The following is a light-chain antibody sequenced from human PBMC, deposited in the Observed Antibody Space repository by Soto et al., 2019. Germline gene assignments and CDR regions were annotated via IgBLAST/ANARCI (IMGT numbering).Light chain of an antibody. J-gene: IGKJ1*01. V-gene: IGKV1-39*01. Sequence: DIQMTQSPSSLSASVGDRVTITFQASQDIRNYLNWYQQKPGKIPKLLIYAASSLQSGVPSRFSGSGSGTDFTLTISSLQPEDFATYYCQQSYSTPRTFGQGTKVDIK. CDR1: QDIRNY. CDR3: QQSYSTPRT. CDR2: AAS.